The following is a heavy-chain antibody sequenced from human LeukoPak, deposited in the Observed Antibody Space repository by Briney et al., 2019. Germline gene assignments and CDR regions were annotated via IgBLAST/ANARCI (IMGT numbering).Heavy chain of an antibody. J-gene: IGHJ6*02. Sequence: GGSLRLSCAASGFTVSSNYMSWVRQAPGKGLEWVSVIYSGGSTYYADSVKGRFTISRDNSKNTLYLQMNSLRAEDTAVYYCARSFGGYNYGYNGMDVWGQGTTVTVSS. V-gene: IGHV3-66*01. CDR2: IYSGGST. CDR3: ARSFGGYNYGYNGMDV. D-gene: IGHD5-18*01. CDR1: GFTVSSNY.